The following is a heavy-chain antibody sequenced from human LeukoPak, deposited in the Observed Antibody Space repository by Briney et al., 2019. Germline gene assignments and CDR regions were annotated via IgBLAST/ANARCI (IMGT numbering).Heavy chain of an antibody. V-gene: IGHV4-38-2*02. CDR1: GYSISSGYY. CDR3: ARTSGVGGAFDI. CDR2: IYHSGST. J-gene: IGHJ3*02. D-gene: IGHD3-3*01. Sequence: SETLSLTCTVSGYSISSGYYWGWIRQPPGKGLEWIGSIYHSGSTYYNPSLKSRVTISVDTSKHQFSLKLSSVTAADTAVYYCARTSGVGGAFDIWGQGTMVTVSS.